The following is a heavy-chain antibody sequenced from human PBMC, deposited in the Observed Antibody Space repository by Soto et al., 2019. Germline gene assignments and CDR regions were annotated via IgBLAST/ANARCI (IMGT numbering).Heavy chain of an antibody. CDR3: ARSVLRGGNFDY. V-gene: IGHV4-59*01. J-gene: IGHJ4*02. Sequence: TSETLSLTCTVSGGSISSYYWSWIRQPPGKGLEWIGYIYFGGNSNYSPSLKSRVTISVDTSKNQFSLRLSAVTAADTALYYCARSVLRGGNFDYWGQGALVTVSS. CDR1: GGSISSYY. D-gene: IGHD3-10*01. CDR2: IYFGGNS.